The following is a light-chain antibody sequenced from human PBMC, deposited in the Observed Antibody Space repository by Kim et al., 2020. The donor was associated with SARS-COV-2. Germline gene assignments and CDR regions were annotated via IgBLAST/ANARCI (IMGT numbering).Light chain of an antibody. CDR3: QQYHDWAET. CDR1: QSVKTK. V-gene: IGKV3D-15*01. Sequence: VSAGERATLTYRASQSVKTKLAWYQQKGGRPPRILIYGASTRATGVPARFSGSGSGTDFTLTISSLQSEDFAVYYCQQYHDWAETFGQGTKVDIK. CDR2: GAS. J-gene: IGKJ1*01.